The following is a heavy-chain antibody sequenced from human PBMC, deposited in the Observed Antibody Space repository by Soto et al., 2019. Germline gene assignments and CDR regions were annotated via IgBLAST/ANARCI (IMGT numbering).Heavy chain of an antibody. D-gene: IGHD3-16*01. CDR3: ARMATFGSLNWFDP. CDR1: GYSFTNND. CDR2: MNPGSGDT. V-gene: IGHV1-8*01. Sequence: QVKLVQSAAEVREPGASVKVSCKASGYSFTNNDVSWVRQATGQGLEWMGWMNPGSGDTGYAQKFQGRVTMTRDISIATAYMELSSLRSDDTAIYYCARMATFGSLNWFDPWGQGTLVTVSS. J-gene: IGHJ5*02.